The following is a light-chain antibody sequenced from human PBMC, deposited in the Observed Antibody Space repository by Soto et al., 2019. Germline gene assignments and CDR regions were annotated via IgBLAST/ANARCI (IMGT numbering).Light chain of an antibody. J-gene: IGKJ2*01. V-gene: IGKV1-5*01. CDR3: QQYNSYSGT. CDR2: DAS. Sequence: DIQMTQSPSTLSASVGDRVTITCRASQSISSWLAWYQQKPGKAPKLLIYDASSLESGVPSRFSGSGSGTEFSLTISSLQPDDCATYCCQQYNSYSGTFGQGTKLEIK. CDR1: QSISSW.